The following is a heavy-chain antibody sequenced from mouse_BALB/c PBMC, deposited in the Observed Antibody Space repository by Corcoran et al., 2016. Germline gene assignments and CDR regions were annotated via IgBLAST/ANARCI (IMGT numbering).Heavy chain of an antibody. CDR1: GCTFTNYG. Sequence: QIQLVQSGPELKKPGETVKISCKASGCTFTNYGMNWVKQAPGKGLKWMGWINTYTGEPTYADDFKGRFAFSLETSASTAYLQINNLKNEDTATYFCARLGDSYAMDYWGQGTSVTVSS. CDR2: INTYTGEP. CDR3: ARLGDSYAMDY. V-gene: IGHV9-3-1*01. J-gene: IGHJ4*01.